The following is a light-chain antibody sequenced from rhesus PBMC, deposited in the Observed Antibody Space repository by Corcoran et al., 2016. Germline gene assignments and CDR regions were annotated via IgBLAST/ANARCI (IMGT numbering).Light chain of an antibody. V-gene: IGKV1-74*01. J-gene: IGKJ3*01. CDR2: KAS. CDR1: ENVNNF. CDR3: QRGYSTPFT. Sequence: DIQMTQSPSSLSASLGDRVTITCRASENVNNFLIWYQQKPGKAPKLLIYKASTLHNGVPPRFSGGVSGTNYTLSISGLQPYDFATYYCQRGYSTPFTIGPGTTLD.